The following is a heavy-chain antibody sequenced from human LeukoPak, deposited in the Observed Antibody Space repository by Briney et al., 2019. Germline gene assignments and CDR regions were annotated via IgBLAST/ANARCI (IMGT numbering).Heavy chain of an antibody. CDR2: ISSSSSYI. D-gene: IGHD6-13*01. Sequence: PGGSLRLSCAASGFTFSSDSMNWVRQAPGKGLEWVSSISSSSSYIYYADSVKGRFTISRDNAKNSLYLQMNSLRAEDTAVYYCARDGGSSWYYFDYWGQGTLVTVSS. J-gene: IGHJ4*02. CDR3: ARDGGSSWYYFDY. CDR1: GFTFSSDS. V-gene: IGHV3-21*01.